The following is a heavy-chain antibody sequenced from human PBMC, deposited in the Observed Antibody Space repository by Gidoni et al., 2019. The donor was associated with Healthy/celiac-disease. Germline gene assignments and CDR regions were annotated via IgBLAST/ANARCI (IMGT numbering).Heavy chain of an antibody. CDR3: AKVITGLPFDY. J-gene: IGHJ4*02. V-gene: IGHV3-23*01. Sequence: EVQLLASGGCLVQPGGSLRLHCAASGFTFSSSAMSWVLQAPGKRLEWVSAISGSGGSTDYADSLKGRFTSSRDNSKNTLYLQMNSLRAEDTAVYYCAKVITGLPFDYWGQGTLVTVSS. CDR2: ISGSGGST. D-gene: IGHD3-16*01. CDR1: GFTFSSSA.